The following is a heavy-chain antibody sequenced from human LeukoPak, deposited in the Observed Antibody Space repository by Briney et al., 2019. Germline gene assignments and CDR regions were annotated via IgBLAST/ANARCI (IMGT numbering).Heavy chain of an antibody. J-gene: IGHJ4*02. V-gene: IGHV4-59*01. Sequence: SETLSLTCTVSGGSISSYYWSWIRQPPGKGLEWMGYIYYSGSTNYNPSLKSRVTISVDTSKNQFSLKLSSVTAADTAVCYCARGLEYSGSLLPFDYWGQGTLVTVSS. D-gene: IGHD1-26*01. CDR2: IYYSGST. CDR3: ARGLEYSGSLLPFDY. CDR1: GGSISSYY.